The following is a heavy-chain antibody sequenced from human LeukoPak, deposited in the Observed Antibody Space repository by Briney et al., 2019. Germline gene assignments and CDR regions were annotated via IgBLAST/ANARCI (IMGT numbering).Heavy chain of an antibody. V-gene: IGHV1-69*04. CDR3: AGYSSSSGPGFGELNWFDP. D-gene: IGHD6-6*01. Sequence: ASVKVSCKASGGTFSSYAISWVRQAPGQGLKWMGRIIPILGIANYAQKFQGRVTITADKSTSTAYMELSSLRSEDTAVYYCAGYSSSSGPGFGELNWFDPWGQGTLVTVSS. J-gene: IGHJ5*02. CDR2: IIPILGIA. CDR1: GGTFSSYA.